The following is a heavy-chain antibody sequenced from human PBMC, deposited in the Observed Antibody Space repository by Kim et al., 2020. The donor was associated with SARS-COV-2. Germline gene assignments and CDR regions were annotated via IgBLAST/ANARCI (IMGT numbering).Heavy chain of an antibody. CDR2: VYSGDSDA. CDR1: GYTFSNFW. J-gene: IGHJ6*02. V-gene: IGHV5-51*01. D-gene: IGHD2-2*01. Sequence: GESLKISCQGSGYTFSNFWVAWVRQLPGRGLEWMGIVYSGDSDADYSPSFKGQVSISADMSTNTAYLQWRSLKASDTAIYYCARTNCGATNCDKANYYYGLDVWPRDHGLRLL. CDR3: ARTNCGATNCDKANYYYGLDV.